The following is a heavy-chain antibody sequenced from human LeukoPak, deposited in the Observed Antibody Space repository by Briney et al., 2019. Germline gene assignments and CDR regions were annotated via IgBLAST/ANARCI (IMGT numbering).Heavy chain of an antibody. J-gene: IGHJ4*02. D-gene: IGHD5-18*01. Sequence: GGSLRLSCTASAFTFGSYAMSWVRQAPGKGLEWVSAISGSGGSTYYADSVKGRFTISRDNSKNTLYLHMNSLRAEDTAVYYCAKGSTAMVTLYFDYWGQGTLVTVSS. V-gene: IGHV3-23*01. CDR3: AKGSTAMVTLYFDY. CDR2: ISGSGGST. CDR1: AFTFGSYA.